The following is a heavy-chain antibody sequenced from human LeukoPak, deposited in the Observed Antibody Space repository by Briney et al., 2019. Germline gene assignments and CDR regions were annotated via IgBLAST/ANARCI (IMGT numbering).Heavy chain of an antibody. J-gene: IGHJ4*02. CDR1: GYSFNDYY. D-gene: IGHD1-26*01. CDR3: AREHQWASDY. CDR2: IYPNTGGT. V-gene: IGHV1-2*02. Sequence: ASVKVSCKASGYSFNDYYVHWIRQAPGQGLEWVGWIYPNTGGTEYAQKFKDRATITRDTSSSKVYMELKSLRSDETAIYYCAREHQWASDYWGQGTLVTVSS.